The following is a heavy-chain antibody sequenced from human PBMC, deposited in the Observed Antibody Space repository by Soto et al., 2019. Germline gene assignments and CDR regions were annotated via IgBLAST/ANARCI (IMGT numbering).Heavy chain of an antibody. CDR2: ISNAGSNE. CDR3: ARAVGTVGTPWFDH. V-gene: IGHV3-30-3*01. D-gene: IGHD2-21*02. J-gene: IGHJ5*02. CDR1: GFTFRTYT. Sequence: QVQLVASGGGVVQPGRSLRLSCAASGFTFRTYTMHWVRQAPGKGLEWVTVISNAGSNEYHADSVKGRFTMSRDNSKNTLYLEMNNLKAEDTAVYYCARAVGTVGTPWFDHWGQGTLVTVSS.